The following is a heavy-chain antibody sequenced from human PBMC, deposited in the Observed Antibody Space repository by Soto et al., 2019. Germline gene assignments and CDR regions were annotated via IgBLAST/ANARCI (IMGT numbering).Heavy chain of an antibody. CDR3: AKGAVAGTPTSYYYYGMDV. V-gene: IGHV1-69*12. J-gene: IGHJ6*02. D-gene: IGHD6-19*01. CDR2: IIHIFGTV. CDR1: GGTFRTYA. Sequence: QVQLLQSGAEVKKHGSSVRVSCEASGGTFRTYANSWVRQAPRQGLEWMGEIIHIFGTVDYAQKFQGRVTITADESTTTVYVDLRSLRSEDTAVYYCAKGAVAGTPTSYYYYGMDVWGQGTTVTVS.